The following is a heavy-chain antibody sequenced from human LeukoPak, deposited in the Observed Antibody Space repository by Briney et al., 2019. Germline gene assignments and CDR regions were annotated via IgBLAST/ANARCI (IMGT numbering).Heavy chain of an antibody. V-gene: IGHV3-48*02. Sequence: GGSLRLSCTASGFPFSAYSINWVRQAPGKGLEWVSYVATDGNTIYYADSVKGRFTISRDFAKNSLYLQMNSLRDEDTAVYYCVGRTSGAYWGQGTLVTVSS. D-gene: IGHD2-15*01. CDR3: VGRTSGAY. CDR1: GFPFSAYS. J-gene: IGHJ4*02. CDR2: VATDGNTI.